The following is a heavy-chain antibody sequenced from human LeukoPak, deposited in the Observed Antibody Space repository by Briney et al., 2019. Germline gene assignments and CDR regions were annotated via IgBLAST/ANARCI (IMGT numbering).Heavy chain of an antibody. CDR3: VSPRGFSYGYFDY. CDR1: GGSISSSSAY. V-gene: IGHV4-39*01. D-gene: IGHD5-18*01. CDR2: IYYSKNT. J-gene: IGHJ4*02. Sequence: SETLTLTCTVSGGSISSSSAYWGWIRQPPGKGLEWIGSIYYSKNTYYNPSLKSRVTISADTSKNQFSLTLGSVSATDTAVYYCVSPRGFSYGYFDYWGQGTLVTVSS.